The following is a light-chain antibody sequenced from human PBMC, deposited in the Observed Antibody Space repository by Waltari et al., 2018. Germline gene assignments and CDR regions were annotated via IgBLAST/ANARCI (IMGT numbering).Light chain of an antibody. Sequence: QSVLTQPPSVSGAPGQRVTISCTGSSSNIGAGNDVNWYQHLPGTAPKLLIYGNSNRPSGVPDRFFGSKSGTSASLAITGLQAEDEADYYCQSHDSSLSGFVFRTGTKVTVL. CDR1: SSNIGAGND. CDR3: QSHDSSLSGFV. J-gene: IGLJ1*01. V-gene: IGLV1-40*01. CDR2: GNS.